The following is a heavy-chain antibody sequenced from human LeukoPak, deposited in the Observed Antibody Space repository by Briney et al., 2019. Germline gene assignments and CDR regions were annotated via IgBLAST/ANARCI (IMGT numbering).Heavy chain of an antibody. V-gene: IGHV3-23*01. CDR1: GFTFSSHA. CDR3: ARRSGGNSGPFDS. D-gene: IGHD4-23*01. Sequence: GGSLRLSWAASGFTFSSHAMGWVRQAPGKGLDWVSAINDNGGNTYFADSVKGRFTISRDNSKNTLYLQMHNLGAGDTALYYCARRSGGNSGPFDSWGQGTLVAVSS. J-gene: IGHJ4*02. CDR2: INDNGGNT.